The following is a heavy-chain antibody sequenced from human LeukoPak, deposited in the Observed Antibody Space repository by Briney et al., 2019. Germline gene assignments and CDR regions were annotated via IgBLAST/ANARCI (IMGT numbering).Heavy chain of an antibody. CDR2: TSAYSGDT. J-gene: IGHJ5*02. CDR1: GYTFSSYG. CDR3: ARDFTPYCSNTSCSWFDP. D-gene: IGHD2-2*01. Sequence: ASVKVSCKASGYTFSSYGISWVRQAPGQGLEWVGWTSAYSGDTIYAQKLQGRVTMTTDTSTSTAYMELRSLISDDTAVYYCARDFTPYCSNTSCSWFDPWGQGTLVTVSS. V-gene: IGHV1-18*01.